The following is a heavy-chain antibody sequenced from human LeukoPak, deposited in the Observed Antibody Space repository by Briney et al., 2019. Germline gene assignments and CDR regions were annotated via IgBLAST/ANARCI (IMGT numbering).Heavy chain of an antibody. CDR2: IYYSGST. D-gene: IGHD3-10*01. CDR1: GGSISSSNW. J-gene: IGHJ4*02. V-gene: IGHV4-4*02. CDR3: ARGPYGSGSYALDY. Sequence: SETLSLTCAVSGGSISSSNWWSWVRQPPGKGLEWIGYIYYSGSTNYNPSLKSRVTISVDTSKNQFSLKLSSVTAADTAVYYCARGPYGSGSYALDYWGQGILVIVSS.